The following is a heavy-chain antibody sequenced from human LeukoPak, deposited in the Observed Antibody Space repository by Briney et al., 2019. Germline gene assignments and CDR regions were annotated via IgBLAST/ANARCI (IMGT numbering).Heavy chain of an antibody. CDR2: IYPGDSDT. CDR1: GYSFTSYW. Sequence: GESLKISCKGSGYSFTSYWIGWVRQMPGKGLEWMGIIYPGDSDTRYSPSFQGQVTISADKSISTAYLQWTVLKASDTAMYSCVRSLIVAGSNHLDYWGQGTLVTVS. D-gene: IGHD6-19*01. V-gene: IGHV5-51*01. CDR3: VRSLIVAGSNHLDY. J-gene: IGHJ4*02.